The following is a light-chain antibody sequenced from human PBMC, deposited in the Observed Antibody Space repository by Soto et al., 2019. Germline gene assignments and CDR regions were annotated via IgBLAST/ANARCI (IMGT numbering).Light chain of an antibody. Sequence: EIVLTQSPATLSLSPGERATLSCRASQSVSSYLAWYQQKPGQAPRLLIYDASNRATGIPARFSGSGSGTDFTLTISSLEPEDFAVYYCQQRSNWPPYTLGQGTTLEIK. V-gene: IGKV3-11*01. CDR3: QQRSNWPPYT. CDR2: DAS. CDR1: QSVSSY. J-gene: IGKJ2*01.